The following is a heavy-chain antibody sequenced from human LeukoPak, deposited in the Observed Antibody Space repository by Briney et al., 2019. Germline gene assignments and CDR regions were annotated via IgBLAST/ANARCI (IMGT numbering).Heavy chain of an antibody. V-gene: IGHV3-23*01. CDR3: AKDAVGAAAGYYIDN. CDR1: GFTFSSYA. Sequence: GGSLRLSCAASGFTFSSYAMSWARQAPGKGLEWVSAISGSGSSTYSADSVKGRFTISRDNSKNTLYLQMNSLRSEDTAVYYCAKDAVGAAAGYYIDNWGQGALVTVS. J-gene: IGHJ4*02. CDR2: ISGSGSST. D-gene: IGHD6-13*01.